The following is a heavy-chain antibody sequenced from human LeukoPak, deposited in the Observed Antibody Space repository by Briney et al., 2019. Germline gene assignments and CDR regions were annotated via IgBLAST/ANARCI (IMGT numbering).Heavy chain of an antibody. J-gene: IGHJ4*01. Sequence: GGSLRLSCAASGFTFSSYAMSWVRQAPGKGLEWVSGINGRGETTVYAASVEGRFTISRDNSKNTLYLQLNSLRVEDTAVYFCAKDQGSGHGSYAWGTFDYWGLGSLVTVFS. CDR1: GFTFSSYA. CDR3: AKDQGSGHGSYAWGTFDY. D-gene: IGHD3-10*01. V-gene: IGHV3-23*01. CDR2: INGRGETT.